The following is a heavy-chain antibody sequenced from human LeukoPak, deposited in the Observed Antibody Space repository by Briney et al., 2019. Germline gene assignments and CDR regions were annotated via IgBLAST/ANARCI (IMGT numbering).Heavy chain of an antibody. CDR3: ARTIRTYSSSRSLDY. J-gene: IGHJ4*02. CDR2: INPNSGGT. D-gene: IGHD6-13*01. CDR1: GYTLTGYY. Sequence: ASVKVSCKASGYTLTGYYMHWVRQAPGQGLEWMGWINPNSGGTNYAQKFQGRVTMTRDTSISTAYMELSRPRSDDTAVYYCARTIRTYSSSRSLDYWGQGTLVTVSS. V-gene: IGHV1-2*02.